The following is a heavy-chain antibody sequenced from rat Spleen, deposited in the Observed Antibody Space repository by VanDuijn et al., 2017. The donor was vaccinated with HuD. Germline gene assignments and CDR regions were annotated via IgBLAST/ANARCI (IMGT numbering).Heavy chain of an antibody. D-gene: IGHD1-2*01. CDR1: GFTFSNYG. V-gene: IGHV5-29*01. J-gene: IGHJ3*01. CDR3: ATGLFPRAAIFAH. Sequence: EVQLVESGGGLVQPGRSLKLSCAASGFTFSNYGMAWVRQTPTKGLEWVATISYDGSSTYYRDSVKGRFTISRDNAKSTLYLQMDSLRSEDTATYYCATGLFPRAAIFAHWGQGTLVTVSS. CDR2: ISYDGSST.